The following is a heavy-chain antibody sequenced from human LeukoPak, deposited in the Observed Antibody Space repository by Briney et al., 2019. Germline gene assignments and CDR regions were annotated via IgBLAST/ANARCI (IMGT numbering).Heavy chain of an antibody. CDR1: GLSVSSNF. V-gene: IGHV3-53*01. J-gene: IGHJ4*02. Sequence: GGSLRLSCAATGLSVSSNFMSWVRQAPGKGLEWVSVIYGGGSTYYADSVKGRFTISRDTPKNTLYLQVNSLRVEDTAVYYCASWPVGWYGEDSWGQGTLVTVSS. CDR3: ASWPVGWYGEDS. CDR2: IYGGGST. D-gene: IGHD6-19*01.